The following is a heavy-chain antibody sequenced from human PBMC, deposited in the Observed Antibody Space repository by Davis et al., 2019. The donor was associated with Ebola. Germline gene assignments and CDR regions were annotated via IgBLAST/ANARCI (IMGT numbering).Heavy chain of an antibody. CDR2: IYRDGRT. Sequence: GGSLRLSCTASGFTFSLYGMHWVRQAPGKGLEWVSVIYRDGRTYHADSVKGRFTISRDNSKNTVYLQMNSLRAEDTAVYYCTRHVSGDFWYFDLWGRGTLVTVSS. D-gene: IGHD4-17*01. CDR1: GFTFSLYG. V-gene: IGHV3-66*04. CDR3: TRHVSGDFWYFDL. J-gene: IGHJ2*01.